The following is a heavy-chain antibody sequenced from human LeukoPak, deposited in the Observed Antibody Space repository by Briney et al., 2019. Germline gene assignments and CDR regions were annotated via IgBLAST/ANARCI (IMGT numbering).Heavy chain of an antibody. CDR2: ISGSGGST. J-gene: IGHJ4*02. Sequence: GGSLRLSCAASGFTFSNYAISWVRQAPGKGLEWVSAISGSGGSTYYADSVKGRFTISRDNSKNTLYLQMNSLRAEDTAVYYCAKDDVYLAESDYWGQGTLVTVSS. CDR1: GFTFSNYA. D-gene: IGHD2-8*01. CDR3: AKDDVYLAESDY. V-gene: IGHV3-23*01.